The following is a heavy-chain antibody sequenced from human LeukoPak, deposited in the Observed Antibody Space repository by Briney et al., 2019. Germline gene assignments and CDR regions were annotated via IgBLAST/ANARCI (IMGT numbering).Heavy chain of an antibody. D-gene: IGHD4-17*01. CDR3: ARDTYGDYAFDY. CDR1: GFTFTTYT. J-gene: IGHJ4*02. CDR2: ISSSGSYI. Sequence: GVSLRLSCAASGFTFTTYTMNWVRQAPGKGLEWVASISSSGSYIFYADSVKGRFTISRDNAKNSLFLQMNSLRAEDTAVYYCARDTYGDYAFDYWGQGTLVTASS. V-gene: IGHV3-21*01.